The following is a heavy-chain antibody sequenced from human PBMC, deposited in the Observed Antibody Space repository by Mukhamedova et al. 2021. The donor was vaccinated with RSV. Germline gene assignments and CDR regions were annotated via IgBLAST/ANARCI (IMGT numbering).Heavy chain of an antibody. CDR2: YDGSNK. V-gene: IGHV3-30*18. J-gene: IGHJ4*02. Sequence: YDGSNKYYADSVKGRFTISRDNSKNTLYLQMNSLRAEGTAVYYCAKPFYDSSGYYDYWGQGTLVTVSS. CDR3: AKPFYDSSGYYDY. D-gene: IGHD3-22*01.